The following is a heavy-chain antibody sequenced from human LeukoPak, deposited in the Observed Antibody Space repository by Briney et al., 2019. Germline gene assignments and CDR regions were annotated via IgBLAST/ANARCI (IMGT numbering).Heavy chain of an antibody. D-gene: IGHD6-13*01. CDR1: GYTFTGYY. CDR3: ARGIAPAFDI. Sequence: ASVKVSCKASGYTFTGYYMHWVRQAPGQRLEWMGWINAGNGNTNYAQKLQGRVTMTTDTSTSTAYMELRSLRSDDTAVYYCARGIAPAFDIWGQGTMVTVSS. CDR2: INAGNGNT. V-gene: IGHV1-18*04. J-gene: IGHJ3*02.